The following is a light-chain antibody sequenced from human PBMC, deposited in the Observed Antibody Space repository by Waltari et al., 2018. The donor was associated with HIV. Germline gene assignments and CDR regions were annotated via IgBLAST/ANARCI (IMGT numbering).Light chain of an antibody. Sequence: QIVVTQAPSLTVSPGGTVTLTCASRVGAVSRGPFPKWKQHKPGQRPRTLIDSTSDKQPWAPARCPGCPLGVKAALTLSGGQPEHDADAYRVPDHVNGLWVFGGGTRLAGL. CDR1: VGAVSRGPF. V-gene: IGLV7-43*01. CDR2: STS. J-gene: IGLJ3*02. CDR3: VPDHVNGLWV.